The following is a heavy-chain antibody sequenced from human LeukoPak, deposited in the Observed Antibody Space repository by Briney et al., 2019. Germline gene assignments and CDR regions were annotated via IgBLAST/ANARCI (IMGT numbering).Heavy chain of an antibody. Sequence: PSETLSLTCAVSDYSISSDNYWSWIRQAPGKGLEWIGSMHHSGSFYYNPSLWSRVTISLDTSKNHFSLRLSSVTAADTALYYCAGHSRVIVGTTCDFDIWGQGTKVTVSS. J-gene: IGHJ3*02. CDR3: AGHSRVIVGTTCDFDI. D-gene: IGHD1-26*01. CDR1: DYSISSDNY. V-gene: IGHV4-38-2*01. CDR2: MHHSGSF.